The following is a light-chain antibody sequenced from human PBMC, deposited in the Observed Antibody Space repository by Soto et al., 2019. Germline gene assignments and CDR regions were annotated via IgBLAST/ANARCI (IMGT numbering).Light chain of an antibody. CDR1: QSLLQSNGYNY. CDR3: MQALQTPYT. J-gene: IGKJ2*01. Sequence: DIVMTQSPLSLPVTPGEPASISCRSSQSLLQSNGYNYLDWYLQRPGQSPQLLICLGSNRASGVPDRFSGSGSGTDFTLKISRVETEDVGVFYCMQALQTPYTFGQGTKLEIK. CDR2: LGS. V-gene: IGKV2-28*01.